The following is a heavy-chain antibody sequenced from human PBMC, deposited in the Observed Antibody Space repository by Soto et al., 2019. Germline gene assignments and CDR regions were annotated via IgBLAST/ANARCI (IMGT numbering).Heavy chain of an antibody. CDR3: ARAQAGYYFDY. CDR2: INSDGSST. Sequence: PGGSLRLSCAASGFTFSSYWMHWVRQAPGKGLVWVSRINSDGSSTSYADSVKGRFTISRGNSKNTLYLQMNSLRAEDTAVYYCARAQAGYYFDYWGQGTLVTVSS. V-gene: IGHV3-74*01. CDR1: GFTFSSYW. D-gene: IGHD3-10*01. J-gene: IGHJ4*02.